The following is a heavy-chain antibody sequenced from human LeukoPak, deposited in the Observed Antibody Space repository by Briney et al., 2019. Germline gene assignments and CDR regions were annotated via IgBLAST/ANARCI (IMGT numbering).Heavy chain of an antibody. CDR3: ARRLGRKFGERFYYYHYMDV. V-gene: IGHV4-34*01. CDR1: GGSFSGYY. J-gene: IGHJ6*03. CDR2: MNHSGST. D-gene: IGHD3-10*01. Sequence: PSETLSLTCAVYGGSFSGYYWSWIRQPPGKGLEWIGEMNHSGSTNYNPSLKSRVTISVDTSKNQFSLKLSSVTAVDTAVYYCARRLGRKFGERFYYYHYMDVWGKGTTVTISS.